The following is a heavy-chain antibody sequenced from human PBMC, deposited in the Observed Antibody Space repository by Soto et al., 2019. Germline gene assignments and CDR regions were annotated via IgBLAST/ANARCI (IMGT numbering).Heavy chain of an antibody. CDR3: ARDGAPSIKGYYYYMDV. J-gene: IGHJ6*03. CDR2: IGTAGDT. CDR1: GFTFSSYD. Sequence: GGSLRLSCAASGFTFSSYDMHWVRQATGKGLEWVSAIGTAGDTYYPGSVKGRFTISRENAKNSLYLQMNSLRAGDTAVYYCARDGAPSIKGYYYYMDVWGKGTTVTVSS. V-gene: IGHV3-13*01.